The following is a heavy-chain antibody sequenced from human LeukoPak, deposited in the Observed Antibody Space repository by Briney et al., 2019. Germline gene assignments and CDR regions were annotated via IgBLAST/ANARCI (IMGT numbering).Heavy chain of an antibody. CDR1: GFTFSSYG. Sequence: PGGSLRLSCAASGFTFSSYGMHWVRQAPGKGLEWVAVISYDGSNKYYADSVKGRFTISRDNSKNTLYLQMNSLRAEDTAVYYCAHIPWSKSYYFDYWGQGTLVTVSS. D-gene: IGHD4-23*01. CDR2: ISYDGSNK. V-gene: IGHV3-30*03. J-gene: IGHJ4*02. CDR3: AHIPWSKSYYFDY.